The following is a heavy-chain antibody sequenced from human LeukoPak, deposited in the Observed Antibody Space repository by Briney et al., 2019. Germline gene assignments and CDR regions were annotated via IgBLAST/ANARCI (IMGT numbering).Heavy chain of an antibody. CDR1: GLTISNYW. D-gene: IGHD4-23*01. V-gene: IGHV3-74*01. CDR3: AKGGTTVVDY. CDR2: INSDGSST. Sequence: GGSLRLSCAASGLTISNYWMHWVRHAPGKGLLWVARINSDGSSTTYADSVKGRFTISRDNAKNTLYLQMNSLRDEDTAVYYCAKGGTTVVDYWGQGTLVTVSS. J-gene: IGHJ4*02.